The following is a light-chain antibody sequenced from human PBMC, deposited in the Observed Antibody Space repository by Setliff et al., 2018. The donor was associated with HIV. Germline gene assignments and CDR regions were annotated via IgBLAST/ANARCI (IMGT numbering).Light chain of an antibody. Sequence: QSVLTQPASVSGSPGQSITISCTGTSSDVGGYNYVSWYQQHPGKAPKLIIYEVRNRPSGVSNRFSGSKPGNTASLTISGLQAEDEGDYYCSSYAITNTLPFGTGTKVTVL. CDR2: EVR. J-gene: IGLJ1*01. CDR3: SSYAITNTLP. CDR1: SSDVGGYNY. V-gene: IGLV2-14*01.